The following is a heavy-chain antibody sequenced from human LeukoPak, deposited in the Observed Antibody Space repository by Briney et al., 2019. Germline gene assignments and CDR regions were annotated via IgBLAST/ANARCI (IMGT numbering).Heavy chain of an antibody. J-gene: IGHJ4*02. CDR2: ISSISSTI. Sequence: GGSLRLSCVASGFTFSDYYMSWIRQAPGKGLEWVSSISSISSTIYYADSVKGRFTISSDNAKNSLYLQMNSLRPEDTAVYYCARCGDGLPCDFDYWGQGTLVTVSS. CDR3: ARCGDGLPCDFDY. CDR1: GFTFSDYY. V-gene: IGHV3-11*04. D-gene: IGHD3-10*01.